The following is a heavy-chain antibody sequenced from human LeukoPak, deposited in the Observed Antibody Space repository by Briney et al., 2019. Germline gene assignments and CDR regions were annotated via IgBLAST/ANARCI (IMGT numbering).Heavy chain of an antibody. CDR2: INPNSGGT. D-gene: IGHD6-19*01. CDR1: GHTFTGHY. V-gene: IGHV1-2*02. CDR3: ARVGHTSGWDFDY. Sequence: ASVKVSCKASGHTFTGHYIHWVRQAPGQGLEWMGFINPNSGGTNYAQKFQGRVTMTRDTSITTAYMELRRVTSDDTAVYYCARVGHTSGWDFDYWGQGTLVTVSS. J-gene: IGHJ4*02.